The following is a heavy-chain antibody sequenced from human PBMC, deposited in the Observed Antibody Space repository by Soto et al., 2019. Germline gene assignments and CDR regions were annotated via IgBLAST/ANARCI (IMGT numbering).Heavy chain of an antibody. CDR2: ISYDGSNK. CDR3: ARGAGYSSGPNSYFDY. D-gene: IGHD6-19*01. J-gene: IGHJ4*02. V-gene: IGHV3-30-3*01. Sequence: ESVGGVVQPGRSLRLSCAASGFTFSSYAMHWVRQAPCKGLEWVAVISYDGSNKYYADSVKGRFTISRDNSKNTLYQQMNSLRAEDTAVYYCARGAGYSSGPNSYFDYWGQGTLVTVSS. CDR1: GFTFSSYA.